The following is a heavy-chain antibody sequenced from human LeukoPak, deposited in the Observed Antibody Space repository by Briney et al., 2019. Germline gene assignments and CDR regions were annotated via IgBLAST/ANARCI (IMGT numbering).Heavy chain of an antibody. V-gene: IGHV3-23*01. Sequence: PGGSLRPSCAASGFAFSSFAMGWVRQSPGKGLEWLSTINGGGNTTFYSDSVKGRFTVSRDNSKNTLYLHMDSLRPDDTAMYYCTKELHVAVAVADYYYFYMDVWGRGTAVTVSS. J-gene: IGHJ6*03. CDR1: GFAFSSFA. CDR3: TKELHVAVAVADYYYFYMDV. CDR2: INGGGNTT. D-gene: IGHD6-19*01.